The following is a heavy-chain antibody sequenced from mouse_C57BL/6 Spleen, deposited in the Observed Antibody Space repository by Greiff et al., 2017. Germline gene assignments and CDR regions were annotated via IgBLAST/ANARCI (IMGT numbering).Heavy chain of an antibody. CDR3: ARQEDRGSSACFAY. D-gene: IGHD1-1*01. CDR2: YYSGSGSI. V-gene: IGHV1-62-2*01. Sequence: QIQLQQSGAELVKPGASVKLFFKASGYTFTEYTIHLVKQRSGQGREGSGWYYSGSGSIKYNEKFKDKATLTAAKYSSTVYMELSRLTAEDSAVDFCARQEDRGSSACFAYWGQGTLVTVSA. CDR1: GYTFTEYT. J-gene: IGHJ3*01.